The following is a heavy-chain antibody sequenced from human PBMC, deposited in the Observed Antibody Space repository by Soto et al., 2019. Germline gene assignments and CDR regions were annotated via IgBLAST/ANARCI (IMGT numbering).Heavy chain of an antibody. V-gene: IGHV1-18*01. CDR2: ISAYSGKT. D-gene: IGHD5-12*01. CDR1: GYNFNIYG. CDR3: TRSGGDRDGYNYVD. J-gene: IGHJ4*02. Sequence: QVHLVQSGAEAKKPGASVSVSCKASGYNFNIYGITWVRQAPGQGLEWVGWISAYSGKTSYSQKVQGRVTMTTETSTNTAYMDRRSLTSDDAAVYYCTRSGGDRDGYNYVDWGQGTLVTVSS.